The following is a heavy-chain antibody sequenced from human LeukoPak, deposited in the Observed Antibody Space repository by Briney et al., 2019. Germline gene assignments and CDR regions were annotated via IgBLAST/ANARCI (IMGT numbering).Heavy chain of an antibody. Sequence: ASVKVSCKASGYTFTSYDINWVRQAPGQGLEWMGWISAYNGNTNYAQKLQGRVTMTTDTSTSTAYMELRSLRSDDTAVYYCARVVYYYDSSGYYRDAFDIWGQGTMVTVSS. D-gene: IGHD3-22*01. V-gene: IGHV1-18*01. CDR2: ISAYNGNT. CDR3: ARVVYYYDSSGYYRDAFDI. CDR1: GYTFTSYD. J-gene: IGHJ3*02.